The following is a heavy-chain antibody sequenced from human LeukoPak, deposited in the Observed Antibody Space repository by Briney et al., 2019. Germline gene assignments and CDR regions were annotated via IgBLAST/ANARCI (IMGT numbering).Heavy chain of an antibody. CDR2: IYPGDSDT. J-gene: IGHJ4*02. V-gene: IGHV5-51*01. D-gene: IGHD2-8*01. CDR1: GYSFTSYW. Sequence: GESLKISWKGSGYSFTSYWIGWVRQMPGKGLEWVGIIYPGDSDTRYSPSFQGQVTISADKSISTAYLQWSSLKASDTAMYYCARTRAIMSDEDYFDYWGQGTLVTVSS. CDR3: ARTRAIMSDEDYFDY.